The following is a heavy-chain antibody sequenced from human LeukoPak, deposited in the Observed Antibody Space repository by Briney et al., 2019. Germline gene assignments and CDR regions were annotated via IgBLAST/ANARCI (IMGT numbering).Heavy chain of an antibody. CDR2: ISSSSSYI. Sequence: GGSLRLSCAASGFTFSSYSMNWVRQAPGKGLEWVSSISSSSSYIYYADSVKGRFTISRDNAKNSLYLQMNSLRAEDTAVYYCAKDPRYFDWLPSYYFDYWGQGTLVTVSS. J-gene: IGHJ4*02. V-gene: IGHV3-21*01. D-gene: IGHD3-9*01. CDR3: AKDPRYFDWLPSYYFDY. CDR1: GFTFSSYS.